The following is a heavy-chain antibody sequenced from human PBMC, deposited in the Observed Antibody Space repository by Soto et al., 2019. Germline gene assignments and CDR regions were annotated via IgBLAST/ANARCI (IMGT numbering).Heavy chain of an antibody. V-gene: IGHV3-15*01. J-gene: IGHJ3*02. CDR1: GFTFSNAW. Sequence: GGSLRLSCAASGFTFSNAWMSWVRPAPGKGLEWVGRTKSKTDGGTTDYAAPVKGRCTISRDDSKNTLYLQMNSVKTDDTAVDYWPTGGYDAFDIWGQGTMVTGSS. CDR3: PTGGYDAFDI. D-gene: IGHD2-15*01. CDR2: TKSKTDGGTT.